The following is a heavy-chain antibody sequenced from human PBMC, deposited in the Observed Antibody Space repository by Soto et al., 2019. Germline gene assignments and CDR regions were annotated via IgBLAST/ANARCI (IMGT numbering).Heavy chain of an antibody. CDR2: INHSGST. CDR1: GGSFSGYY. Sequence: KQSQTLSLTCAVYGGSFSGYYWSWIRQPPGKGLEWIGEINHSGSTNYNPSLKSRVTISVDTSKNQFSLKLSSVTAADTAVYYCARGRRGWPPVRIFDYWGQGTLVTVSS. D-gene: IGHD6-19*01. V-gene: IGHV4-34*01. CDR3: ARGRRGWPPVRIFDY. J-gene: IGHJ4*02.